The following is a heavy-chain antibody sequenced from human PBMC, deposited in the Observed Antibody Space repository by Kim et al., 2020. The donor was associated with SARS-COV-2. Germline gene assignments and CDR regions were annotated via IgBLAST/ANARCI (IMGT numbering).Heavy chain of an antibody. V-gene: IGHV3-53*01. CDR1: GFTVSSNY. Sequence: GGSLRLSCAASGFTVSSNYMSWVRQAPGKGLEWVSVIYSGGSTYYADSVKGRFTISRDNSKNTLYLQMNSLRAEDTAVYYCARERMVRGVTHAGGMDVWGQGTTVTVSS. J-gene: IGHJ6*02. CDR2: IYSGGST. CDR3: ARERMVRGVTHAGGMDV. D-gene: IGHD3-10*01.